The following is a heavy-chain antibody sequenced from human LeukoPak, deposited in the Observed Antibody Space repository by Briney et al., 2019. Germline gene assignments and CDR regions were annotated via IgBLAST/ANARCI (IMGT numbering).Heavy chain of an antibody. V-gene: IGHV1-69*02. CDR1: GYTFTGYY. J-gene: IGHJ6*02. CDR3: ARSDVEMATIDHFTYYYYYGMDV. D-gene: IGHD5-24*01. CDR2: IIPILGIA. Sequence: GASVKVSCKASGYTFTGYYMHWVRQAPGQGLEWMGRIIPILGIANYAQKFQGRVTITADKSTSTAYMELSSLRSEDTAVYYCARSDVEMATIDHFTYYYYYGMDVWGQGTTVTVSS.